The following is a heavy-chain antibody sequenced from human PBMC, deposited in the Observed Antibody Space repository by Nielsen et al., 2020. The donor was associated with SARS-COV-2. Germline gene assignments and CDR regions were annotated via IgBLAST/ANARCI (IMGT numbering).Heavy chain of an antibody. J-gene: IGHJ4*02. V-gene: IGHV3-30*04. D-gene: IGHD1-14*01. Sequence: GGSLSLSCAASGFPFSSYAIHWVRQAPGKGLEWVTVVSFDGLYKQYSDSVKGRFSISRDNSKNTVSLQMDSLRSEDTAVYYCAREDRTNWYGVDYWGQGTLVTVSS. CDR2: VSFDGLYK. CDR1: GFPFSSYA. CDR3: AREDRTNWYGVDY.